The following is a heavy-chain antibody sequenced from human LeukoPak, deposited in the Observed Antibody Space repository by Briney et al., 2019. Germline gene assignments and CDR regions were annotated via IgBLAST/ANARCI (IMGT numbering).Heavy chain of an antibody. V-gene: IGHV1-2*06. CDR3: ARVSYYYDSTLYGH. D-gene: IGHD3-22*01. CDR2: INPNSGGT. Sequence: GASVKVSCKASGYTFTGYYMHWVRQAPGQGLEWMGRINPNSGGTNYAQKFQGRVTMTRDTSISTAYMELSRLRSDDTAVYYCARVSYYYDSTLYGHWGQGTLVTVSS. CDR1: GYTFTGYY. J-gene: IGHJ4*02.